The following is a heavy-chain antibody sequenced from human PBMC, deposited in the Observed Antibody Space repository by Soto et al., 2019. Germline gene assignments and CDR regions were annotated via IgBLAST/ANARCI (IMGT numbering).Heavy chain of an antibody. D-gene: IGHD6-13*01. CDR3: ARVFSDSSSFFDP. CDR2: IIPIFGTA. Sequence: ASVKVSCKASGGTFSSYAISWVRQAPGQGLEWMGGIIPIFGTANYAQKFQGRVTITADESTSTAYMELSSLRSEDTAVYYCARVFSDSSSFFDPWGQGTLVTVSS. CDR1: GGTFSSYA. V-gene: IGHV1-69*13. J-gene: IGHJ5*02.